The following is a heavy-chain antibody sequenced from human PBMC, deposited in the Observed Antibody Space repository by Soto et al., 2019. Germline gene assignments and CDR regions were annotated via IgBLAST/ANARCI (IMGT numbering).Heavy chain of an antibody. D-gene: IGHD2-15*01. CDR1: GFTFSSYA. CDR3: ANLVGYCSGGSCPGGAFDI. J-gene: IGHJ3*02. V-gene: IGHV3-23*01. CDR2: ISGSGGST. Sequence: GGSLRLSCAASGFTFSSYAMSWVSQAPGKGLEWVSAISGSGGSTYYADSVKGRFTISRDNSKNTLYLQMNSLRAEDTAVYYCANLVGYCSGGSCPGGAFDIWGQGTTVTVSS.